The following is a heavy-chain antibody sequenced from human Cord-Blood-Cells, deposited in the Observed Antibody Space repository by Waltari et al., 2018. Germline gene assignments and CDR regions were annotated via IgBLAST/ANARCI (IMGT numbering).Heavy chain of an antibody. CDR1: GGSFSGYY. J-gene: IGHJ4*02. CDR3: ARSGDSGSYDY. D-gene: IGHD1-26*01. Sequence: QVQLQQWGAGLLKPSETLSLTCAVYGGSFSGYYWSWIRQPPGKGLEWIGEINHSGSTNYNPSLKSRVTISVDTSKNQFSLKLSSVTAADTDVYYCARSGDSGSYDYWGQGTLVTVSS. CDR2: INHSGST. V-gene: IGHV4-34*01.